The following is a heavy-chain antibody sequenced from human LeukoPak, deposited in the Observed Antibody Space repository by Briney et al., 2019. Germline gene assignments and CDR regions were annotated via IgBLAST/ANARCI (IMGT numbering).Heavy chain of an antibody. V-gene: IGHV5-51*01. CDR3: ATGYLGYCSSTSCYDAFDI. CDR1: GYSFTSYW. D-gene: IGHD2-2*01. J-gene: IGHJ3*02. Sequence: GESLKISCKGSGYSFTSYWIGWVRPMPGKGLEWMGIIYPGDSDTRYSPSFQGQVTISADKAISTAYLQWSSLKASDTAMYYCATGYLGYCSSTSCYDAFDIWGQGTMVTVSS. CDR2: IYPGDSDT.